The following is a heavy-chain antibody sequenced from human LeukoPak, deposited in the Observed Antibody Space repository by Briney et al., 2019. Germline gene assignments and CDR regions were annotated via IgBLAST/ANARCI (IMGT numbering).Heavy chain of an antibody. CDR3: ARRGWSTELFEY. CDR1: GYSFSTYW. CDR2: IYPGDSDT. D-gene: IGHD2-8*02. J-gene: IGHJ4*02. V-gene: IGHV5-51*01. Sequence: GESLKISCKGSGYSFSTYWVGWVRQMPGKGLEWMGTIYPGDSDTRYSPSFQGQVTISADKSISTAYLQWSSLKASDTAMYYCARRGWSTELFEYWGQGTLVTVSS.